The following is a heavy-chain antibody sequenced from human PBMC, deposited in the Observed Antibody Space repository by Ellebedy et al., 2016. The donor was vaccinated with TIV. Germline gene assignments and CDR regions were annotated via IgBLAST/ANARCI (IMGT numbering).Heavy chain of an antibody. Sequence: ASVKVSCKASGYTFTSYPMHWVRQAPGQRLEWMGVFNPEDDEGIYAQKFQGRLTMTEDKSTGTTYMELSSLRSDDTAVYFCAIDQGSYDTQYYTFDVWGHGTTVTVS. CDR2: FNPEDDEG. V-gene: IGHV1-24*01. CDR1: GYTFTSYP. CDR3: AIDQGSYDTQYYTFDV. D-gene: IGHD2/OR15-2a*01. J-gene: IGHJ6*02.